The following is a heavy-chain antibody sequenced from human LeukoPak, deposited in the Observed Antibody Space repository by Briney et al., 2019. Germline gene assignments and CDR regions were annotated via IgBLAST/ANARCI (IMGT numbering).Heavy chain of an antibody. CDR1: GGSFSGYY. CDR3: ASGSPAPDY. J-gene: IGHJ4*02. CDR2: INHGGST. Sequence: SETLSLTCAVYGGSFSGYYWSWIRQPPGKGLEWIGEINHGGSTNYNPSLKSRVTISVDTSKNQFSLKLSSVTAADTAVYYCASGSPAPDYWGQGTLVTVSS. V-gene: IGHV4-34*01.